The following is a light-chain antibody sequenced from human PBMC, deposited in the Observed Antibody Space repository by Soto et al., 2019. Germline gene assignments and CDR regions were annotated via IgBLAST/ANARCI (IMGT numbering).Light chain of an antibody. Sequence: QSALTQPASVSGSPGQSITISCTGTSSDVGSYNYVSWYQLHPGKAPKLMIYEVTNRPSGVSNRFSGSKSGDTASLTIPGLQAEDEADYYCSSYTTSTTLYVFGTGTKLTVL. CDR1: SSDVGSYNY. V-gene: IGLV2-14*01. J-gene: IGLJ1*01. CDR2: EVT. CDR3: SSYTTSTTLYV.